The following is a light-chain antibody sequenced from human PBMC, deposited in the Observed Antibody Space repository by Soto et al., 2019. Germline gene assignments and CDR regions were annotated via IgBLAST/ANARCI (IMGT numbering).Light chain of an antibody. CDR1: QSLRSS. CDR3: QQYNNWPQT. J-gene: IGKJ1*01. V-gene: IGKV3-15*01. CDR2: DAS. Sequence: ETMMTHSPYTLSVSLVERGTLSCSASQSLRSSLAWYQQKPGQAPRLLIYDASTRATGIPARFSGSGSGTDFTLTISGLQSEDFAVYYCQQYNNWPQTFGQGTKVDIK.